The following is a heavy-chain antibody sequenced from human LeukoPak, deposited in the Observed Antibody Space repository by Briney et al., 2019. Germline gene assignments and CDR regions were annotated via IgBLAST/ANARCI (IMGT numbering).Heavy chain of an antibody. CDR2: ISSSGSTI. J-gene: IGHJ4*02. CDR3: ARKSYSNFDY. CDR1: GFTFSRYE. V-gene: IGHV3-48*03. Sequence: PGGSLRLSCAVSGFTFSRYEMNWVRLAPGKGLEWVSYISSSGSTIYYADSVKGRFTISRDNAKNSLYLQMNSLRADDTAVYYCARKSYSNFDYWGQGTLVTVSS. D-gene: IGHD4-11*01.